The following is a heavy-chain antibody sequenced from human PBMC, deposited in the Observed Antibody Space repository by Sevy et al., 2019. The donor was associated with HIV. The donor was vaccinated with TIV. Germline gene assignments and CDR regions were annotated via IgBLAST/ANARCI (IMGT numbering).Heavy chain of an antibody. CDR1: GFTFRSYS. CDR2: ISDDSRYI. D-gene: IGHD3-3*01. Sequence: GGSLKISCAASGFTFRSYSMNWVRQAPGKGLEWLSSISDDSRYIYYSDSVKGRFTISRANAKSSLYLQMNSLRVEDTAIYYCARDFTIFGVVSGIDYWGQGNLVTVSS. CDR3: ARDFTIFGVVSGIDY. V-gene: IGHV3-21*01. J-gene: IGHJ4*02.